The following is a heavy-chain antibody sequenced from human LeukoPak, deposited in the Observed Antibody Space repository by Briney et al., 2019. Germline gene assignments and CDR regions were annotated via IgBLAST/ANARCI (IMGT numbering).Heavy chain of an antibody. CDR2: IRRRAYGGAA. V-gene: IGHV3-49*04. CDR1: GFAFDDFA. CDR3: SRNGLVDFDY. Sequence: GGSLRLSCATSGFAFDDFAMSWVRQPAGKGLEWVGFIRRRAYGGAAEYAASVKGRFIISRDDSKGIAYLQMNSLKTEDTAVYYCSRNGLVDFDYWGQGSRVIVSP. J-gene: IGHJ4*02.